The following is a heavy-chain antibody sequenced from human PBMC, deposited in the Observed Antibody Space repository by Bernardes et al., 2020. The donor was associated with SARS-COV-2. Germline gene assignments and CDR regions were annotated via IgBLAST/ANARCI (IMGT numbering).Heavy chain of an antibody. CDR1: GFTFSSYG. D-gene: IGHD6-19*01. CDR3: ARDPYNSGFQADY. CDR2: IWFDGSNK. Sequence: GGSLRLSCAASGFTFSSYGMHWVRQAPGKGLEWVAVIWFDGSNKYYADSVKGRFTISRDNSKNTLYLQMSSLRAEDTAVYYCARDPYNSGFQADYWGQGTLVTVSS. V-gene: IGHV3-33*01. J-gene: IGHJ4*02.